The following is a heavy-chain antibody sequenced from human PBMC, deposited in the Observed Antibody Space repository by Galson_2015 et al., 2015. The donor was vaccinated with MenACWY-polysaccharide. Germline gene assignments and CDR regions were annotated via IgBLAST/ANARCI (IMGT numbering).Heavy chain of an antibody. V-gene: IGHV5-10-1*01. CDR1: GYRFTSYW. CDR3: ARHWGLVSGPPPWDV. Sequence: QSGAEVTKPGESLRISCRGSGYRFTSYWISWVRQMPGKGLEWMGRIDPSDSYTNYSPSFQGHVTISADKSISTAYLQWSSLKSSDSAIYFCARHWGLVSGPPPWDVWGQGTTVTVS. D-gene: IGHD3-16*01. CDR2: IDPSDSYT. J-gene: IGHJ6*02.